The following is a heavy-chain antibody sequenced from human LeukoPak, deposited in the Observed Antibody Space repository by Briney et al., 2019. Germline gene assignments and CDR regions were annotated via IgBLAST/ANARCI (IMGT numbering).Heavy chain of an antibody. CDR3: ARVTSVAGTIFDY. V-gene: IGHV3-74*01. D-gene: IGHD6-19*01. J-gene: IGHJ4*02. CDR2: INSDGSST. Sequence: GGSLRLSCAASGFTFSSYWMHWVRQAPGKGLVWVSRINSDGSSTSYADSVKGRFTISGDNAKNTLYLHMNSLRAEDTAVYYCARVTSVAGTIFDYWGQGTLVTVSS. CDR1: GFTFSSYW.